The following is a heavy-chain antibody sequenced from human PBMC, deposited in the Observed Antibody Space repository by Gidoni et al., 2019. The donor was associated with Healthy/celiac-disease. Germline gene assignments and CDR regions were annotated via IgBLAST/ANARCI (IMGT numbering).Heavy chain of an antibody. CDR3: ARPPYYYDSSGYYYKDWYFDL. CDR1: GGSLSSRSYY. Sequence: QLQLQESGPGLVKPSEPLSLTCTVSGGSLSSRSYYWGWIRQPPGKGLEWIGSIYYSGSTYYNPSLKSRVTISVDTSKNQFSLKLSSVTAADTTVYYCARPPYYYDSSGYYYKDWYFDLWGRGTLVTVSS. CDR2: IYYSGST. D-gene: IGHD3-22*01. V-gene: IGHV4-39*01. J-gene: IGHJ2*01.